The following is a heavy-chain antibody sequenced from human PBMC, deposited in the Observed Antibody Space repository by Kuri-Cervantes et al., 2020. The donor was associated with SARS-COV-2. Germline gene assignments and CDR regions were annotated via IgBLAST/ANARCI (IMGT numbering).Heavy chain of an antibody. CDR1: GFTFSSYA. Sequence: GGSLRLSCAASGFTFSSYAMHWVRQAPGKGLEWVSGISWNSGSIGYADSVKGRFTISRDNSKNTLYLQMNSLRAEDTAVYYCAKGSIAVAGTRGPSDYWGQGTLVTVSS. D-gene: IGHD6-19*01. CDR3: AKGSIAVAGTRGPSDY. CDR2: ISWNSGSI. V-gene: IGHV3-23*01. J-gene: IGHJ4*02.